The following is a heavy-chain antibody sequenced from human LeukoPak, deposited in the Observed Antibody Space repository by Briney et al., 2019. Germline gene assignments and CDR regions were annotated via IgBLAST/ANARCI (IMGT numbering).Heavy chain of an antibody. CDR2: INHSGST. J-gene: IGHJ6*03. Sequence: PSETLSLTCAVYGGSFSGYYWSWIRQPPGKGLEWIGEINHSGSTNYNPSLKSRVTISVDTSKNQFSLKLSSVTAADTAVYYCAREGDSKGDYDFWSGYSGSYYYYYMDVWGKGTTVTVSS. CDR1: GGSFSGYY. D-gene: IGHD3-3*01. V-gene: IGHV4-34*01. CDR3: AREGDSKGDYDFWSGYSGSYYYYYMDV.